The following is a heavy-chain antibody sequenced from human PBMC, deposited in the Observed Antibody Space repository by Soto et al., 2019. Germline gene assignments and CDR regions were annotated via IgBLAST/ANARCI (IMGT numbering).Heavy chain of an antibody. J-gene: IGHJ5*02. CDR2: IYWDDDK. V-gene: IGHV2-5*02. Sequence: GLDLEWLALIYWDDDKRYSPSLKSRLTITKDTSKNQVVLTMTNMDPVDTATYYCAHSPGIAAAGLYNWFDPWGQGTLVTVSS. D-gene: IGHD6-13*01. CDR3: AHSPGIAAAGLYNWFDP.